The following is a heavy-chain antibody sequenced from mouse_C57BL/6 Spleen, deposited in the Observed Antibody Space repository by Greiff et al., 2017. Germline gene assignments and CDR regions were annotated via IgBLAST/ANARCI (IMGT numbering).Heavy chain of an antibody. Sequence: QVQLKESGPGLVQPSQSLSITCTVSGFSLTSYGVHWVRQSPGKGLEWLGVIWGGGSTDYNAAFISRLSISKDKSKSQVFFKMNSLQADDTAIYYCARSMVEYVDVWGTGTTVTVAS. CDR3: ARSMVEYVDV. CDR1: GFSLTSYG. D-gene: IGHD2-10*02. J-gene: IGHJ1*03. CDR2: IWGGGST. V-gene: IGHV2-2*01.